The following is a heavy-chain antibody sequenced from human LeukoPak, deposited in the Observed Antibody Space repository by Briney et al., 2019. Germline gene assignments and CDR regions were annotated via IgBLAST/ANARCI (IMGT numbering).Heavy chain of an antibody. CDR3: ARVSPSYYYGMDV. CDR2: IYYSGST. CDR1: GGSINNYY. J-gene: IGHJ6*02. V-gene: IGHV4-59*01. Sequence: SETLSLTCTVSGGSINNYYWSWIRQPPGKGLEWIGYIYYSGSTNYNPSLKSRVTISVDTSKNQFSLKLSSVTAADTAVYYCARVSPSYYYGMDVWGQGTTVTVSS.